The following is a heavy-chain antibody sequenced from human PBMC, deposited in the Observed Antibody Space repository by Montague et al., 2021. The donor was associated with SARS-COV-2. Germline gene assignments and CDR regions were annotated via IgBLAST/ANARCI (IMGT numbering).Heavy chain of an antibody. J-gene: IGHJ6*03. CDR3: ARLRDGVVPSPILGVGPYYSYYLIDV. CDR2: INHGGIT. D-gene: IGHD3-10*01. Sequence: SQTLSLICAVYGGSFSGYHWNWIRQPPGKGLGWIGEINHGGITNYNPSLKSRLTISADTSKNQFSLKLTSVAAADTAVYYCARLRDGVVPSPILGVGPYYSYYLIDVWGKGTTVTVSS. CDR1: GGSFSGYH. V-gene: IGHV4-34*01.